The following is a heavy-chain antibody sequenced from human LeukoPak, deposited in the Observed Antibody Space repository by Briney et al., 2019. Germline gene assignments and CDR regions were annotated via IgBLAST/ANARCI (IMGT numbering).Heavy chain of an antibody. V-gene: IGHV3-48*01. CDR3: ATYSGYDRIFDY. CDR2: ISGSGGST. D-gene: IGHD5-12*01. Sequence: GGSLRLSCAASGFTFSSYSMDWVRQAPGRGLEWVSAISGSGGSTYYADSVKGRFTISRDNAKNSLFLQMNSLRAEDTAVYYCATYSGYDRIFDYWGQGTLVTVSS. CDR1: GFTFSSYS. J-gene: IGHJ4*02.